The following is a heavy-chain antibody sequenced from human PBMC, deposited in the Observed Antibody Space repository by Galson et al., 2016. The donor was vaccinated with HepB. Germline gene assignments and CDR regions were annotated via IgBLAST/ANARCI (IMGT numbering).Heavy chain of an antibody. J-gene: IGHJ4*02. V-gene: IGHV3-30*03. CDR2: ISFDGSNQ. CDR1: GFTFSASG. D-gene: IGHD2-2*01. CDR3: ARDSYCTRTICYPYYFDF. Sequence: SLRLSCAASGFTFSASGMHWVRQAPGKGPEWLAVISFDGSNQFYADSVKGRFTISRDSSNNTLHLQMHSLRVEDTALYYCARDSYCTRTICYPYYFDFWGQGTLVAVSS.